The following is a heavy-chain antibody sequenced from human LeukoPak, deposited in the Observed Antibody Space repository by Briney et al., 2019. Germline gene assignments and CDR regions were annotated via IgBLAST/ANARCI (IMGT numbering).Heavy chain of an antibody. CDR1: GFTFSSYG. J-gene: IGHJ1*01. D-gene: IGHD2-8*01. CDR2: ISHDGSSY. V-gene: IGHV3-30*03. Sequence: PGGSLRLSCAASGFTFSSYGMHWVRQAPDKGLEWVAVISHDGSSYYYADPVKGRFIISRDNSENKLYLQMNSLRAEDTAVYYCARSGVPAGYFQHWGQGTLVTVSS. CDR3: ARSGVPAGYFQH.